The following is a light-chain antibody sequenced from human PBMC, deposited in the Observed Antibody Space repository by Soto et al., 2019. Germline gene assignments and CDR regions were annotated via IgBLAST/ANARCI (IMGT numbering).Light chain of an antibody. Sequence: PGERVTLSCRASQSVSSSYLTWYQQKPGQAPRLLIYGASTRATGIPARFSGSGSGTEFTLTISSLQPDDFATYYCQQYNSYPTFGQGTKVDIK. CDR2: GAS. J-gene: IGKJ1*01. CDR1: QSVSSSY. CDR3: QQYNSYPT. V-gene: IGKV3D-7*01.